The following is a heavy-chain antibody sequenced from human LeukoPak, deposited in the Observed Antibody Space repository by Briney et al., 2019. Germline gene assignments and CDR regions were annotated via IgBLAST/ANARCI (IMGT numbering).Heavy chain of an antibody. D-gene: IGHD4-17*01. Sequence: GGSLRLSCVASGSTFSSFGMHWVRQAPGKGLEWVAFIRFDGSNKYYADSVKGRFTISRDNSKNTLYLQMNSLRPEDTAVYYCAKDKNDHGDYYYMDVWGKGTTVTVSS. CDR3: AKDKNDHGDYYYMDV. V-gene: IGHV3-30*02. CDR2: IRFDGSNK. CDR1: GSTFSSFG. J-gene: IGHJ6*03.